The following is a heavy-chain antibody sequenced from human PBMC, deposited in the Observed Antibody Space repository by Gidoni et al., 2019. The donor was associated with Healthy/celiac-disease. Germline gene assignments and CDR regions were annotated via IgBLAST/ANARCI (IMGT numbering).Heavy chain of an antibody. CDR3: ARVARIGAARRAVAFDI. CDR1: VFTFSSSG. Sequence: QVQLVESGGGVVQPGRSLRLSCAASVFTFSSSGMHWVRQAPGKGLESVAVIWYDGSNKYYADSVKGRFTISRDNSKNTLYLQMNSLRAEDTAVYYCARVARIGAARRAVAFDIWGQGTMVTVSS. CDR2: IWYDGSNK. V-gene: IGHV3-33*01. D-gene: IGHD6-6*01. J-gene: IGHJ3*02.